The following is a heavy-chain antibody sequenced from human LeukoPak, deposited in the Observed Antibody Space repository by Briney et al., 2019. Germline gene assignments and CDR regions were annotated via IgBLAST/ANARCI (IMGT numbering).Heavy chain of an antibody. J-gene: IGHJ6*03. V-gene: IGHV1-18*01. D-gene: IGHD3-22*01. Sequence: GASVKVSCKASGYTFTSYGISWVRQAPGQGLEWMGWISAYNGNTNYAQKLQGRVTMTTDTSTSTAYMELRSLRSDDTAVYYCARMYYYDSSGYYYYYYYMDAWGKGTTVTVSS. CDR2: ISAYNGNT. CDR3: ARMYYYDSSGYYYYYYYMDA. CDR1: GYTFTSYG.